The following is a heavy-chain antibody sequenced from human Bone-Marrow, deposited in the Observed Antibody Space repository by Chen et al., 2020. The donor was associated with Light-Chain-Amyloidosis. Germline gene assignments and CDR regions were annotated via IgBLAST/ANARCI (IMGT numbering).Heavy chain of an antibody. CDR2: IYPDDSDA. D-gene: IGHD5-12*01. Sequence: EVQLEQSGPEVKKPGESLKISCKGSGYTFPNYWIGWVRQMPGKGLEWMGVIYPDDSDARDSPSFEGQVTISADKSSTTAYLQWRSLKASDTAMYYCARRRDGYNFDYWGQGTLVTVSS. CDR3: ARRRDGYNFDY. CDR1: GYTFPNYW. V-gene: IGHV5-51*01. J-gene: IGHJ4*02.